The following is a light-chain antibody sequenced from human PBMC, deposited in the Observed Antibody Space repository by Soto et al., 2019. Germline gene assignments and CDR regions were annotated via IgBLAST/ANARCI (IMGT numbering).Light chain of an antibody. V-gene: IGKV3-15*01. CDR1: QSVGNF. J-gene: IGKJ2*01. Sequence: ETVMTQSPATLSVSPGERVTLSCRASQSVGNFLAWYQQKPGQAPRLFIYDSSTRATGVPARFSGSASGTEFTLTISSLQSEDVAVYSCQQYSDRPYTFGQGTKLEIK. CDR2: DSS. CDR3: QQYSDRPYT.